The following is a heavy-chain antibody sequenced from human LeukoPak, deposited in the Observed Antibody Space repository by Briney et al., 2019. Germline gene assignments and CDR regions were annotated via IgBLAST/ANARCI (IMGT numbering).Heavy chain of an antibody. Sequence: PGGSLRLSCAASGFTFSSYSMNWVRQAPGKGLEWVSSISSSSSYIYYADSVKGRFTISRNNAKNSLYLQMNSLRAEDTAVYYCAKVPFDWLLYYFDYWGQGTLVTVSS. CDR3: AKVPFDWLLYYFDY. V-gene: IGHV3-21*01. D-gene: IGHD3-9*01. CDR1: GFTFSSYS. CDR2: ISSSSSYI. J-gene: IGHJ4*02.